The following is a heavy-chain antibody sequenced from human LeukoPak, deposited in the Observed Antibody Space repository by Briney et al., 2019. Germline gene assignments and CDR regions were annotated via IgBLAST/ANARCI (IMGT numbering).Heavy chain of an antibody. Sequence: SETLSLTCNVSGGSITNYYWSWIRQPPGKGLEWIGYIFCNGNTNFNPSLKSRVTISVDTSKNQFSLRLSSVTAADTAVYYCARQASWLPYFDLWGRGSLVTVSS. CDR3: ARQASWLPYFDL. J-gene: IGHJ2*01. V-gene: IGHV4-59*08. CDR1: GGSITNYY. CDR2: IFCNGNT. D-gene: IGHD5-12*01.